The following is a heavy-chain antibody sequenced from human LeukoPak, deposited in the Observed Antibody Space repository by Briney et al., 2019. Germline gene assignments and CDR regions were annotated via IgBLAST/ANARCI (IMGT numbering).Heavy chain of an antibody. Sequence: SETLSLTCTVSGGSMSTYYWSWIRQPPGKGLEWIEYIYYSGSTNYNSSLKSRVSMSVDTSKNQFSPKVNSVTAADAAVYYCTRLGRGGAWFDYWGQGTLVTVSS. CDR3: TRLGRGGAWFDY. D-gene: IGHD2-21*02. V-gene: IGHV4-59*01. J-gene: IGHJ4*02. CDR2: IYYSGST. CDR1: GGSMSTYY.